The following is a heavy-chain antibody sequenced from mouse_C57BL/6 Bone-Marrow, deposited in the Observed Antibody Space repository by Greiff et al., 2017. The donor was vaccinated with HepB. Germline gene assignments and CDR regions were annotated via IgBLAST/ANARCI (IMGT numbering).Heavy chain of an antibody. Sequence: EVQRVESGGDLVKPGGSLKLSCAASGFTFSSYGMSWVRQTPDKRLEWVATISSGGSYTYYPDSVKGRFTISRDNAKNTPYLQMSSLKSEDTAMYYCARHGNYYGSSPYWYFDVWGTGTTVTVSS. CDR3: ARHGNYYGSSPYWYFDV. CDR2: ISSGGSYT. J-gene: IGHJ1*03. V-gene: IGHV5-6*01. D-gene: IGHD1-1*01. CDR1: GFTFSSYG.